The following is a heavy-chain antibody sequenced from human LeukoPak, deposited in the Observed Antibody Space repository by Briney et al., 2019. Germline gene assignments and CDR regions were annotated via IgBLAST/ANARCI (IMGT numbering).Heavy chain of an antibody. D-gene: IGHD3-22*01. CDR3: ARGPYYYDSSGYRQFDY. V-gene: IGHV1-69*13. J-gene: IGHJ4*02. Sequence: SVKVSCKASGGTFSSYAISWVRQAPGQGLEWTGGIIPIFGTANYAQKFQGRVTITADESTSTAYMELSSLRSEDTAVYYCARGPYYYDSSGYRQFDYWGQGTLVTVSS. CDR1: GGTFSSYA. CDR2: IIPIFGTA.